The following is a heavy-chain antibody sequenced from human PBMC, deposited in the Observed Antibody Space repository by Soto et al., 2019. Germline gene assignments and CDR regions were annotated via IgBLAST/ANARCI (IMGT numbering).Heavy chain of an antibody. CDR2: IIPILGIA. CDR3: ASELSGASGALDY. J-gene: IGHJ4*02. Sequence: QVQLVQSGAEVKKPGSSVKVSCKASGGTFSSYTISWVRQAPGQGLEWMGRIIPILGIANYAQKFRGRVTITADKSTSTAYMELSSLRSEDTAVYYCASELSGASGALDYWGQGTLVTVSS. CDR1: GGTFSSYT. V-gene: IGHV1-69*02. D-gene: IGHD2-15*01.